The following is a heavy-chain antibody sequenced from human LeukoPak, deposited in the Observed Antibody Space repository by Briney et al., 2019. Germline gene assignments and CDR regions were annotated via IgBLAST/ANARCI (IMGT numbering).Heavy chain of an antibody. J-gene: IGHJ4*02. V-gene: IGHV4-39*07. Sequence: SETLSLTCTVSGGSISSSSYYWGWIRQPPGKGLEWIGSIYYSGSTYYNPSLKSRVTISVDKSKNQFSLKLSSVTAADTAVYYCARLYYGSGSYYFDYWGQGTLVTVSS. CDR1: GGSISSSSYY. CDR2: IYYSGST. CDR3: ARLYYGSGSYYFDY. D-gene: IGHD3-10*01.